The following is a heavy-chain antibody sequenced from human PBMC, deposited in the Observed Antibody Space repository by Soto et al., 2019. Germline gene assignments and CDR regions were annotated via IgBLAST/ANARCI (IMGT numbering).Heavy chain of an antibody. V-gene: IGHV3-11*06. Sequence: GGSLRLSCAASGFTFSDYYMSWIRQAPGKGLEWVSYISSSSSYTNYADSVKGRFTISRDNAKNSLYLQMNSLGAEDTAVYYCARSTGITIFGLGYFDYWGQGTLVTVSS. J-gene: IGHJ4*02. D-gene: IGHD3-3*01. CDR2: ISSSSSYT. CDR1: GFTFSDYY. CDR3: ARSTGITIFGLGYFDY.